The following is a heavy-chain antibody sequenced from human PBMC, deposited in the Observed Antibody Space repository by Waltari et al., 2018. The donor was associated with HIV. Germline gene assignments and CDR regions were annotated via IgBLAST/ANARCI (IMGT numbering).Heavy chain of an antibody. D-gene: IGHD5-12*01. J-gene: IGHJ4*02. CDR1: SYSINSGYY. Sequence: QMQLQESGPGLVKPSETLSLTCTVSSYSINSGYYWGWIRQPPGKGLEWIGSLYHSGSIYYNPSLKSRVTISGDTSKNQFSLTLKSVTAADTAVYYCVRDEAQRGYSLYWGQGTLVTVSA. V-gene: IGHV4-38-2*02. CDR2: LYHSGSI. CDR3: VRDEAQRGYSLY.